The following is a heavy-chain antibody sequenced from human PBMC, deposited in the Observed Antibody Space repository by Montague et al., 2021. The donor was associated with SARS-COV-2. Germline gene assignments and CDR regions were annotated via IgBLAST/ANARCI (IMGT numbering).Heavy chain of an antibody. Sequence: SETLSLTCTVSGGSISSFYWSWFRQPPGKGLEWIGDISYSGSTNYNPSLTSRVTMSVDTSKNQFSLKVTSVTAADTALYYCARHYSATLPAVYWGQGTLVTVS. CDR3: ARHYSATLPAVY. J-gene: IGHJ4*02. CDR2: ISYSGST. V-gene: IGHV4-59*08. CDR1: GGSISSFY. D-gene: IGHD2-15*01.